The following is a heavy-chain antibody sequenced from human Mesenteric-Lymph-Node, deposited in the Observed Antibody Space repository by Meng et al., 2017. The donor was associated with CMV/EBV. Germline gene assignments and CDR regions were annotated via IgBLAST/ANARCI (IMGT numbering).Heavy chain of an antibody. CDR3: ARGREHRLLEGFAL. CDR1: GATFSRFA. J-gene: IGHJ5*02. Sequence: SGATFSRFAITWMRQAPGHGLEWMGGIIPFFGTTNYPQKFQGRVTITVDESTSTVYMELSSLRSEDTAVYFCARGREHRLLEGFALWGQGTLVTVSS. D-gene: IGHD6-25*01. CDR2: IIPFFGTT. V-gene: IGHV1-69*01.